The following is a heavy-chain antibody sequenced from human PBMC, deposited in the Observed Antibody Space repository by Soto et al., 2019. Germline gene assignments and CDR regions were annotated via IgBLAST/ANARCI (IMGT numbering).Heavy chain of an antibody. D-gene: IGHD2-21*01. CDR2: IYVTGAV. J-gene: IGHJ5*02. Sequence: PSETLSHTYSVSDADLNSGNYYWSWNRQVPGKGLEWIGHIYVTGAVDYNPSLRDRITISQDTSERQFSLNLRLVTAADTAVYYCARLRIATNNYKWFDPWGQGTLVTVSS. CDR1: DADLNSGNYY. V-gene: IGHV4-31*03. CDR3: ARLRIATNNYKWFDP.